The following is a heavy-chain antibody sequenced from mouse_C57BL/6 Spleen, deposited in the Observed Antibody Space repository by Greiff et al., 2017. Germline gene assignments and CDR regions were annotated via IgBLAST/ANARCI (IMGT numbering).Heavy chain of an antibody. Sequence: VQVVESGPGLVAPSQSLSITCTFSGFSLPSYGVSWVRQPPGKGLEWLGVIWGDGRTNYHSALISRLSISKDNTKSQVFLKLNSLQTDDTATYYCAKQEGLRGSFAYWGQGTLVTVSA. V-gene: IGHV2-3*01. CDR2: IWGDGRT. D-gene: IGHD2-4*01. J-gene: IGHJ3*01. CDR1: GFSLPSYG. CDR3: AKQEGLRGSFAY.